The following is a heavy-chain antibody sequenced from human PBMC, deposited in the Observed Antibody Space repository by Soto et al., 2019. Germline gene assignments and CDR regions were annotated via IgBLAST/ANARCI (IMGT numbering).Heavy chain of an antibody. Sequence: PSETLSLTCSVSSGSISSSDYYWSLIRQPPGTGLEWIGEINHSGSTNYNPSLKSRVTISVDTSKNQFSLKLTSVTAADTAVYYCASDKITGLFDYWGQGTPVTVSS. CDR1: SGSISSSDYY. J-gene: IGHJ4*02. CDR3: ASDKITGLFDY. D-gene: IGHD2-21*01. CDR2: INHSGST. V-gene: IGHV4-39*07.